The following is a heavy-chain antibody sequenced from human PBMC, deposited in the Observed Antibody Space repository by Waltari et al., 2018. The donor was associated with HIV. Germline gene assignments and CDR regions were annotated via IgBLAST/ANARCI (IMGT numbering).Heavy chain of an antibody. CDR3: ARHEGVQLERIDP. V-gene: IGHV4-39*01. CDR1: GGSISSSSYY. J-gene: IGHJ5*02. D-gene: IGHD1-1*01. Sequence: QLQLQESGPGLMKPSETLSLTCTVPGGSISSSSYYWGWIRQPPGKGLEWIGSIYYSGSTYYNPSLKSRVTISVDTSKNQFSLKLSSVTAADTAVYYCARHEGVQLERIDPWGQGTLVTVSS. CDR2: IYYSGST.